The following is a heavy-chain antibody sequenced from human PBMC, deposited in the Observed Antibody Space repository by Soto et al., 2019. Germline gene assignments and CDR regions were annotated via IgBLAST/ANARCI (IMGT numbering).Heavy chain of an antibody. V-gene: IGHV4-39*02. J-gene: IGHJ4*02. Sequence: PSETLSLTCTVSGGSISSSSYYWGWIRQPPGKGLEWIGSIYYSGSTYYNPSLKSRVTISVDTSKNQFSLQLNSVTPEDTAVYYCARESVRQQLAYYFDYWGQGTLVTVSS. CDR3: ARESVRQQLAYYFDY. D-gene: IGHD6-13*01. CDR2: IYYSGST. CDR1: GGSISSSSYY.